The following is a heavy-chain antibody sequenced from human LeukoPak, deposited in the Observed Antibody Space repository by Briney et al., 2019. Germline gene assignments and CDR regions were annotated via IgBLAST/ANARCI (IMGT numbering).Heavy chain of an antibody. CDR1: GYTFTNYD. CDR3: TRSGFGGGVHFDY. Sequence: ASVKVSCKASGYTFTNYDINWVLQAAGQGLEWMGWMNPNSGDTGYVEKFQGRVTMTRDTSMNTAYMELSSLRSEDTAVYYCTRSGFGGGVHFDYWGQGTPVTVS. CDR2: MNPNSGDT. V-gene: IGHV1-8*01. J-gene: IGHJ4*02. D-gene: IGHD3-16*01.